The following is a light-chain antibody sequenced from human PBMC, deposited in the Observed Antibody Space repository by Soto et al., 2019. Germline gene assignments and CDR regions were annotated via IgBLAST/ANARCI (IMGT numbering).Light chain of an antibody. V-gene: IGKV3-20*01. CDR1: QSISSSY. CDR2: GAS. Sequence: VLTQSPGTLSLSPGERATISCRASQSISSSYLAWYQHKPGQAPRLLIYGASSRATGIPHRFSGSGSVTDFTLTIRRLEPEDCGVYYCQQYGGSTPYTFGQGTRLEIK. CDR3: QQYGGSTPYT. J-gene: IGKJ2*01.